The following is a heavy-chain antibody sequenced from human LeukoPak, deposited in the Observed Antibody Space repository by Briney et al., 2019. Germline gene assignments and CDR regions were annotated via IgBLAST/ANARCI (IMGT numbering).Heavy chain of an antibody. CDR3: AREGTAGTNLNWFDP. J-gene: IGHJ5*02. D-gene: IGHD1-1*01. Sequence: SETLSLTCTVSGGSISSYYWSWIRQPPGKGLERIGYISYSGSTNFNPSLKSRVTISVDTSKNQFSLKLSSATAADTAVYYCAREGTAGTNLNWFDPWGQGTLVTVSS. CDR2: ISYSGST. V-gene: IGHV4-59*13. CDR1: GGSISSYY.